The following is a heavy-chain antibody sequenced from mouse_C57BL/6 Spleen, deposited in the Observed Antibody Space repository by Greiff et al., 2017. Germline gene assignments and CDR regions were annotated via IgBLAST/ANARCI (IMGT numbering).Heavy chain of an antibody. V-gene: IGHV1-26*01. Sequence: VQLQQSGPELVKPGASVKISCKASGYTFTDYYMNWVKQSHGKSLEWIGDINPNNGGTSYNQKFKGKATLTVDKSSSTAYMELRSLTSEDSAVYYCARWRGAAQDYYFDYWGQGTTLTVSS. CDR1: GYTFTDYY. CDR3: ARWRGAAQDYYFDY. J-gene: IGHJ2*01. D-gene: IGHD3-2*02. CDR2: INPNNGGT.